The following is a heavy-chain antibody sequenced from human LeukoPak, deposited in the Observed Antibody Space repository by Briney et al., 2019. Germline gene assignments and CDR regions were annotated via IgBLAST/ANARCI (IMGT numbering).Heavy chain of an antibody. CDR2: ISSTGGTT. CDR1: GITFSSYG. V-gene: IGHV3-23*01. J-gene: IGHJ6*03. D-gene: IGHD2-15*01. CDR3: AKNGDRGAYCTGGTCYPYFYYYMDV. Sequence: GGSLRLSCAASGITFSSYGMSWVGQAPGKGLEWVSSISSTGGTTYYADSVKGRFTISRDNSKNTLYLQMNSLRAEDTAIYYCAKNGDRGAYCTGGTCYPYFYYYMDVWGKGTTVTI.